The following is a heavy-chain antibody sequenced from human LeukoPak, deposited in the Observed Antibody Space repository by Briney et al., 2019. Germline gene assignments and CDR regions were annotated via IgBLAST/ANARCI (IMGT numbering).Heavy chain of an antibody. V-gene: IGHV3-7*01. Sequence: GGSLRLSCAASGFTFSNAWMSWVRKTPGRGLEWVANIKQDGSEEYYVDSVKGRFTISKDNAKNSLYLQMNSLRAEDTAVYYCARVGDRDSSSPDDYYYYYMDVWGKGTTVTVSS. CDR2: IKQDGSEE. CDR3: ARVGDRDSSSPDDYYYYYMDV. J-gene: IGHJ6*03. CDR1: GFTFSNAW. D-gene: IGHD6-6*01.